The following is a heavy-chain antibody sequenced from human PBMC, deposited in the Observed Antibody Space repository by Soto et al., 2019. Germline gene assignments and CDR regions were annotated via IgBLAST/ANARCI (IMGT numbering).Heavy chain of an antibody. CDR3: ARDLIDSSGSAGAFDI. D-gene: IGHD3-22*01. Sequence: GGSLGLSCAASGFTFSSYAMHWVRKDPGKGLEWVAVISYDGSNKYYADSVKGRFTISRDNSKNTLYQQMNSLRAEDTAVYYCARDLIDSSGSAGAFDIWGQGTMVTVSS. CDR2: ISYDGSNK. V-gene: IGHV3-30-3*01. J-gene: IGHJ3*02. CDR1: GFTFSSYA.